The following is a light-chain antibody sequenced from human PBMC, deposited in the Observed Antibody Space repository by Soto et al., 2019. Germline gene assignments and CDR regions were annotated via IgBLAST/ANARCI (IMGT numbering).Light chain of an antibody. J-gene: IGLJ1*01. CDR3: SSCTSSTTVV. Sequence: QSALTQPASVSGSPGQSITISCTGTSSDVGGYNYVSWYQQHPGKAPKLMIYEVNNRPSGVSNRFSGSKSGNTASLTISGLQAEDEADYYCSSCTSSTTVVFGAGTKLTVL. CDR1: SSDVGGYNY. CDR2: EVN. V-gene: IGLV2-14*01.